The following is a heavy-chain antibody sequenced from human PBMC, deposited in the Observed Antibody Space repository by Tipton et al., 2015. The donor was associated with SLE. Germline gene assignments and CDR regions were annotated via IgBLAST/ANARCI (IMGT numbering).Heavy chain of an antibody. V-gene: IGHV3-21*01. CDR3: AREQAGVSGYEN. Sequence: SLRLSCAASGFTFSSYSMNWVRQAPGKGLEWVSSISSSSSYIYYADSVKGRFTISRDNAKNSLYPQMNSLRAEDTAVYYCAREQAGVSGYENWGQGTLVTVSS. CDR1: GFTFSSYS. CDR2: ISSSSSYI. D-gene: IGHD5-12*01. J-gene: IGHJ4*02.